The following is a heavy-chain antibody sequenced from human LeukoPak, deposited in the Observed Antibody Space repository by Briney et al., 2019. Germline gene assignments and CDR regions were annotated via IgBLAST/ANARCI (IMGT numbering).Heavy chain of an antibody. CDR3: ARLAAGGAY. D-gene: IGHD6-13*01. J-gene: IGHJ4*02. V-gene: IGHV1-69*04. Sequence: ASVKVSCKASGGTFSSYAISWVRQAPGQGLEWMGKIIPILGIANYAQKFQGRVTITADKSTSTAYMELSSLRSEDTAVYYCARLAAGGAYWGQGTLVTVSS. CDR2: IIPILGIA. CDR1: GGTFSSYA.